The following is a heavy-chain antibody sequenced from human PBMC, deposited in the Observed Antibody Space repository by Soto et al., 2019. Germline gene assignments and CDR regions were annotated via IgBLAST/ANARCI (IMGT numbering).Heavy chain of an antibody. J-gene: IGHJ4*02. V-gene: IGHV3-30-3*01. CDR2: ISYDGSNK. D-gene: IGHD2-2*01. Sequence: GGSLRLSCAASGFTFSSYAMHWVRQAPGKGLEWVAVISYDGSNKYYADSVKGRFTISRDNSKNTLYLQMNSLRAEDTAVYYCVVRPSDYWGQGTLVTVSS. CDR3: VVRPSDY. CDR1: GFTFSSYA.